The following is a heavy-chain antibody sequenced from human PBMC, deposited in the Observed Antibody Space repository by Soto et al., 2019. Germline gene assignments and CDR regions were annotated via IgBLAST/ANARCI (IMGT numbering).Heavy chain of an antibody. CDR3: TKLRGYGGY. CDR1: GLTLSVYA. Sequence: EVPLSESGGGLVQPGGSLSLSCEASGLTLSVYAMSWVRQSPGKGLEWVSVISGSNGGTHYADSVKGRFTISRDSSKNTLYLQMNNVRAEDTAIYYCTKLRGYGGYWGQGTLVTVSS. CDR2: ISGSNGGT. J-gene: IGHJ4*02. V-gene: IGHV3-23*01. D-gene: IGHD3-10*01.